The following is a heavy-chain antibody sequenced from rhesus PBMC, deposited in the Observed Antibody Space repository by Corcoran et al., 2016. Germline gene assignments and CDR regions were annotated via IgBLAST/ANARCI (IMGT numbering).Heavy chain of an antibody. V-gene: IGHV4S7*01. CDR2: IFDSIGST. CDR3: ARLSSYYFDY. Sequence: QVQLQESGPGLVKPSETLSLTCAVSGGSISGGYGWSWIRQPPGKGLEWIGHIFDSIGSTYYNPSLKSRVTISRDTSKNPFSLKLSSVTAADTAVYYCARLSSYYFDYWGQGVLVTVSS. CDR1: GGSISGGYG. J-gene: IGHJ4*01.